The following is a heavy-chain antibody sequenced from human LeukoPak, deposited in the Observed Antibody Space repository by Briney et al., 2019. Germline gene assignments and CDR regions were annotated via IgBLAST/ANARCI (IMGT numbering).Heavy chain of an antibody. V-gene: IGHV3-7*01. CDR3: TRDFWTDY. J-gene: IGHJ4*02. Sequence: PGGSLRLSCVASGFTFNRYGMFWVRQAPGRGLEWVANIKLDGTQKNYIQSVRGRFTISRDNARNFLYLQLSSLRAEDTAVYYCTRDFWTDYWGQGTLVTVSS. D-gene: IGHD3/OR15-3a*01. CDR2: IKLDGTQK. CDR1: GFTFNRYG.